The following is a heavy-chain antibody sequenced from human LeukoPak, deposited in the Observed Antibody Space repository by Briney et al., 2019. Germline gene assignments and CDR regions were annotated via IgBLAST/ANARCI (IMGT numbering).Heavy chain of an antibody. V-gene: IGHV4-34*01. Sequence: PSETLSLTCAVYGGSFSNYYWGWIRQPPGKGLEWIGEINHSGSTNYNPSLKSRVTISVDTSKNQFSLKLSSVTAADTAVYYCARRTRRVEMATIRSGAFEIWGQGTMVTVSS. CDR1: GGSFSNYY. CDR3: ARRTRRVEMATIRSGAFEI. CDR2: INHSGST. D-gene: IGHD5-24*01. J-gene: IGHJ3*02.